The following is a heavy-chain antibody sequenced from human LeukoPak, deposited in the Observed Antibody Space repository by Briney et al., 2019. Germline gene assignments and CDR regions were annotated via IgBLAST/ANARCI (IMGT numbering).Heavy chain of an antibody. V-gene: IGHV4-61*01. D-gene: IGHD6-13*01. Sequence: SETLSLTCTVSGGSVSSGSYYWSWIRQPPGKGLEWIGYIYYSGSTNYNPSLKSRVTISVDTSKNQFSLELSSVTAADTAVYYCARVPGQLAPDYYYYGMDVWGKGTTVTVSS. CDR2: IYYSGST. CDR3: ARVPGQLAPDYYYYGMDV. CDR1: GGSVSSGSYY. J-gene: IGHJ6*04.